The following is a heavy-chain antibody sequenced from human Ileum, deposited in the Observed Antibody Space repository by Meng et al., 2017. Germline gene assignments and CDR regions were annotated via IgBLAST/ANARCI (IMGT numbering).Heavy chain of an antibody. Sequence: QETGPVLVCATGSLSLPLTCPGASVNFGLSFRSWIRQSPWKTLEWIGHTYYTGLTNYNPSLKSRVAISLDASKNQFSLKLNSVSAADSAVYFCARTYNTPFFDSWGQGTLVTVSS. J-gene: IGHJ4*02. D-gene: IGHD1-14*01. CDR3: ARTYNTPFFDS. CDR1: GASVNFGLSF. CDR2: TYYTGLT. V-gene: IGHV4-61*01.